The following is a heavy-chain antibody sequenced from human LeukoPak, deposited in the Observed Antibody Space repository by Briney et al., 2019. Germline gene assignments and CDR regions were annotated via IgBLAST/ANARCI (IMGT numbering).Heavy chain of an antibody. J-gene: IGHJ4*02. V-gene: IGHV1-69*13. Sequence: SVKVSCKASGGTFSSYAISWVRQAPGQGLEWMGGIIPIFGTVNSAQKFQDRVTITADESTSTAYMELSSLRSEDTAVYYCSMTMTSSVLTSFDYWGQGTLVTVSS. D-gene: IGHD3-22*01. CDR1: GGTFSSYA. CDR2: IIPIFGTV. CDR3: SMTMTSSVLTSFDY.